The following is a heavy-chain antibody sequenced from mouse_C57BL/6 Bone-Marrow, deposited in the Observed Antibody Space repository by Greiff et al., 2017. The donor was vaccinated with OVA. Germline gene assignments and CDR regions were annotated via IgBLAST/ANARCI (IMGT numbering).Heavy chain of an antibody. V-gene: IGHV5-4*01. J-gene: IGHJ3*01. CDR2: ISDGGSYT. Sequence: EVMLVESGGGLVKPGGSLKLSCAASGFTFSSYAMSWVRQTPEKRLEWVATISDGGSYTYYPDNVKGRFTISRDNAKNNLYLQLSHLKSEDTAMYYFAREGYYSKEGFAYWGQGTLVTVSA. CDR3: AREGYYSKEGFAY. CDR1: GFTFSSYA. D-gene: IGHD2-5*01.